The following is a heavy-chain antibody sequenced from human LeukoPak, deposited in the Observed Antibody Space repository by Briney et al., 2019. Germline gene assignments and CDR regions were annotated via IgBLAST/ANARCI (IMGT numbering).Heavy chain of an antibody. CDR1: GGSISSGGYY. CDR2: IYYSGST. J-gene: IGHJ4*02. Sequence: SETLPLTCTVSGGSISSGGYYWSWIRQHPGKGLEWIGYIYYSGSTYYNPSLKSRVTISVDTSKNQFSLKLSSVTAADTAVYYCARSLGKKYSSSWYYFDYWGQGTLVTVSS. V-gene: IGHV4-31*03. D-gene: IGHD6-13*01. CDR3: ARSLGKKYSSSWYYFDY.